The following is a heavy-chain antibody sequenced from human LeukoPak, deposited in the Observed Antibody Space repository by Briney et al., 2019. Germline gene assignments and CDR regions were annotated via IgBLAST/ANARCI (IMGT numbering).Heavy chain of an antibody. CDR2: TSGSGGST. CDR1: GFTFSSYA. D-gene: IGHD3-10*01. Sequence: GGSLRLSCAASGFTFSSYAMSWVRQAPGKGLEWVSATSGSGGSTYYADSVKGRFTISRDNSKNTLHLQMNSLRAEDTAVYYCAKDQGFGELIFFYFDYWGQGTLVTVSS. J-gene: IGHJ4*02. V-gene: IGHV3-23*01. CDR3: AKDQGFGELIFFYFDY.